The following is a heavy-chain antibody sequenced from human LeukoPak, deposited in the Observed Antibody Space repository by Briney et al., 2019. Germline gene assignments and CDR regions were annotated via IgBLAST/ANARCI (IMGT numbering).Heavy chain of an antibody. CDR2: IWYDASDK. Sequence: PARSLRLSCAASGFSFRSHGMHWVRQAPGKGLEWVAVIWYDASDKYYADSVRGRFTVSRDNSKYTFHLQMNSLRVDDTAVYYCVRDIYSKYLDFWGRGTLVTVSS. CDR3: VRDIYSKYLDF. D-gene: IGHD3-10*01. CDR1: GFSFRSHG. J-gene: IGHJ2*01. V-gene: IGHV3-33*01.